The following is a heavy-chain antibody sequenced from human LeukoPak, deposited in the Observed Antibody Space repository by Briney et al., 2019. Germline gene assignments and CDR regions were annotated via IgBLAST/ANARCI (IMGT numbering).Heavy chain of an antibody. J-gene: IGHJ4*02. CDR1: GFTFTNAW. Sequence: GGSLRLSCAASGFTFTNAWMSWVRQAPGKGLEWVGRIKNKADGGTTDYAAPVKGRFTISRDDAKSTLDLQMNSLRAEDTAAYYCARSRRVGGVIVPFDYWGQGTLVTVSS. V-gene: IGHV3-15*01. CDR2: IKNKADGGTT. D-gene: IGHD3-16*02. CDR3: ARSRRVGGVIVPFDY.